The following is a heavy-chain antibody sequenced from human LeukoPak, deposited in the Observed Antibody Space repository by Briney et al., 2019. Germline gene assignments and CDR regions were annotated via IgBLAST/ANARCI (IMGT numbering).Heavy chain of an antibody. CDR3: ARVRVSSYYGMDI. CDR2: IKEDESE. D-gene: IGHD2/OR15-2a*01. V-gene: IGHV3-7*05. CDR1: GFTFSNYW. J-gene: IGHJ6*02. Sequence: GGSLRLSCAASGFTFSNYWMSWVRQAPGKGLEWVANIKEDESEKYVDSVKGRFTISRDNAKNSLYLQMNSLRAEDTAVYYCARVRVSSYYGMDIWGQGATVTVSS.